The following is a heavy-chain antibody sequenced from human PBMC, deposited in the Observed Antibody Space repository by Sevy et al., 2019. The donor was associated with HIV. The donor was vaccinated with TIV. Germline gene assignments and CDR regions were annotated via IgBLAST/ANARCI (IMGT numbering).Heavy chain of an antibody. CDR2: INTDGKII. D-gene: IGHD3-3*01. CDR1: GFTFTSDY. J-gene: IGHJ4*02. CDR3: ARGSRGPFGS. V-gene: IGHV3-74*01. Sequence: GGSLRLSCAASGFTFTSDYMHWVRQPPGKGLVWVSHINTDGKIIRYADSVKGRFTTSRDNAKNTLYLQMNSLRAEDTAVYYCARGSRGPFGSWGQGTLVTVSS.